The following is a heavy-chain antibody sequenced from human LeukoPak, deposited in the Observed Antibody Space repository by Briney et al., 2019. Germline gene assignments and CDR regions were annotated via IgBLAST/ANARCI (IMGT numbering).Heavy chain of an antibody. V-gene: IGHV4-39*01. CDR2: IYYSGST. D-gene: IGHD3-16*02. J-gene: IGHJ3*02. Sequence: SETLSPTPTVSGGSISSSSNYCGWIRQPPGKGLEWIGSIYYSGSTYYNPSLKSRVTISVDTSKNQFSPKLSSVTAADTAVYYCALTQGSLRIVAFEIRGEGAMVTVSS. CDR3: ALTQGSLRIVAFEI. CDR1: GGSISSSSNY.